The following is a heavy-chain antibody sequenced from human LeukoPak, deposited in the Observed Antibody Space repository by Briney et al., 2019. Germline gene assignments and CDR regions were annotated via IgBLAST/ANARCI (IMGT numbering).Heavy chain of an antibody. Sequence: SETLSLTCTASGGSISSGGYYWSWLRQHPGTGLEWIGYIYYSGSTYYNPSLKSRVTISVDTSKNQFSLKLSSVTAADTAVYYCARARMGGITMVRGAKYYFDYWGQGTLVTVSS. J-gene: IGHJ4*02. D-gene: IGHD3-10*01. CDR2: IYYSGST. V-gene: IGHV4-31*03. CDR1: GGSISSGGYY. CDR3: ARARMGGITMVRGAKYYFDY.